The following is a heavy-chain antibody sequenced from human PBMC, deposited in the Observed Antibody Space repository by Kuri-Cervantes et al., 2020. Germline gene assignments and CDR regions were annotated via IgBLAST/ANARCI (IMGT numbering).Heavy chain of an antibody. D-gene: IGHD3-9*01. V-gene: IGHV3-49*04. J-gene: IGHJ3*02. Sequence: GGSLRLSCAASGFTFSNAWMSWVRQAPGKGLEWVGFIRSQTYDGTTEYAASVKGRFTISRDDSKSIAYLQMNSLNTEDTAVYYCTRDHDTYYDILSIWGQGTMVTVSS. CDR1: GFTFSNAW. CDR2: IRSQTYDGTT. CDR3: TRDHDTYYDILSI.